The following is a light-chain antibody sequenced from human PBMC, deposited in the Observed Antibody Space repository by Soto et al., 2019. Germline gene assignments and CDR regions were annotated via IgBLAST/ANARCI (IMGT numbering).Light chain of an antibody. Sequence: QSVLTQPPSVSEAPRQRVTISCSGSSSNIGNNAVNWYQQLPGRAPKIVIYYDNLLTSGVSDRFSGSKSGISASLAISDLQSDDEADYYCASWDDSLNAYVFGPGTKLTVL. J-gene: IGLJ1*01. CDR2: YDN. CDR1: SSNIGNNA. V-gene: IGLV1-36*01. CDR3: ASWDDSLNAYV.